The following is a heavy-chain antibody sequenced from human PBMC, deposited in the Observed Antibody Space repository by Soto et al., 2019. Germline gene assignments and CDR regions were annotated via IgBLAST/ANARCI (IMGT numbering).Heavy chain of an antibody. CDR1: GGTFSSYA. J-gene: IGHJ5*02. CDR3: ASQIPSIAAAELHTPNWFDP. D-gene: IGHD6-13*01. Sequence: SVKVSCKASGGTFSSYAISWVRQAPGQGLEWMGGITPIFGTANYAQKYQGRVTITADESTSTANMEQSSLRSEDTAVYYFASQIPSIAAAELHTPNWFDPWGQGTLVTVSS. V-gene: IGHV1-69*13. CDR2: ITPIFGTA.